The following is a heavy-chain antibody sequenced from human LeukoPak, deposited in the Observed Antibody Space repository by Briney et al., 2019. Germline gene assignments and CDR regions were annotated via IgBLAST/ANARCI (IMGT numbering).Heavy chain of an antibody. D-gene: IGHD4-11*01. J-gene: IGHJ2*01. V-gene: IGHV3-30*18. CDR3: AKDSDYSEYWYFDL. CDR2: ISYDDINK. CDR1: GFTFSSTG. Sequence: PGRSLTLSCAASGFTFSSTGLHWVRQAPAKGLEWVAFISYDDINKYYADSVKGRFTISRDKSKNTLYLQMSSLRPEDTAVYYCAKDSDYSEYWYFDLWGRGTLVTVSS.